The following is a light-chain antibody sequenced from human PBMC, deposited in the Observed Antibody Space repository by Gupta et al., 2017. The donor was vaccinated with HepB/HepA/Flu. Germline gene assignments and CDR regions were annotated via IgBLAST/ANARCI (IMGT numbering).Light chain of an antibody. CDR1: SSNIGSNT. J-gene: IGLJ2*01. CDR2: NNN. CDR3: ATWDDSPWSGV. Sequence: QSVLTQPPSASGTPGQRVTIPCSGSSSNIGSNTVNWYRQLPGTAPKRLSYNNNQRPSGVPDRFSGCKPGTSASLAISGLQSEDEADDYCATWDDSPWSGVFGGGTKLTVL. V-gene: IGLV1-44*01.